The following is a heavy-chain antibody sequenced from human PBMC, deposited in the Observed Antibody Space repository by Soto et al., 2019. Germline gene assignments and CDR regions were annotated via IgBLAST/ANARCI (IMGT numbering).Heavy chain of an antibody. CDR1: GASIGSGVYY. CDR2: VYYSGST. J-gene: IGHJ5*02. D-gene: IGHD3-10*01. V-gene: IGHV4-31*03. CDR3: ARGLSGSGSFVSSFDP. Sequence: QVQLQESGPGLVKPSQTLSLICSVSGASIGSGVYYWSWIRRLPGKGLEWIGYVYYSGSTYSNPSLTSRVDISVDTARNQFSLRLSSVTAADTAVYHCARGLSGSGSFVSSFDPWGQGTLVTVSS.